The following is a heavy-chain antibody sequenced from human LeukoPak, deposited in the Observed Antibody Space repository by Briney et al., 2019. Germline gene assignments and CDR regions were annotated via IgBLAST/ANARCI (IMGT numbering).Heavy chain of an antibody. CDR2: INPNSGGT. Sequence: ASVKVSCKASGYTFTGYYMHWVRQAPGQGLEWMGWINPNSGGTNYALKFQGRVTMTRDTSISTAYMELSRLRSDDTAVYYCARDRYDFWSGYYTLFSYWGQGTLVTVSS. V-gene: IGHV1-2*02. CDR1: GYTFTGYY. CDR3: ARDRYDFWSGYYTLFSY. J-gene: IGHJ4*02. D-gene: IGHD3-3*01.